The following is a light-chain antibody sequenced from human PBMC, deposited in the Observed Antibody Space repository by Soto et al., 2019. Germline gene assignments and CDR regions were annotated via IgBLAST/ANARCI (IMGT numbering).Light chain of an antibody. CDR1: SSVVAGYNY. CDR3: SSFTSTYTPGYV. CDR2: DVS. J-gene: IGLJ1*01. Sequence: QSALTQPASVSGSPGQSITISCTRTSSVVAGYNYVSWYQQHPGKAPKLIIYDVSNRPSGVSNRFSGSKSGNTASLTISGLQAEDEADYYCSSFTSTYTPGYVFGTGTKLTVL. V-gene: IGLV2-14*01.